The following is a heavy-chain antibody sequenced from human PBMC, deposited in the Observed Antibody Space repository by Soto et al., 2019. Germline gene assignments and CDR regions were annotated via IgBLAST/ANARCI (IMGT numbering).Heavy chain of an antibody. D-gene: IGHD1-7*01. CDR3: AHRSITGTTLNWFDP. Sequence: QITLKESGPTLVKPTQTLTLTCTFSGFSLSTSGVGVGWIRQPPGKALEWLALIYWDDDKRYSPSLKSRLTINKDTSKNQVVLTMTNMDPVDTATYYCAHRSITGTTLNWFDPWGQGTLVTVSS. CDR1: GFSLSTSGVG. V-gene: IGHV2-5*02. CDR2: IYWDDDK. J-gene: IGHJ5*02.